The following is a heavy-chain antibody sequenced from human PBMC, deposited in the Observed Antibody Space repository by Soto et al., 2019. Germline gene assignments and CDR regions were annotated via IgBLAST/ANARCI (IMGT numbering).Heavy chain of an antibody. CDR3: AREQVMGATGR. V-gene: IGHV3-7*05. CDR2: IKQDGSEK. CDR1: GFTFSSYW. Sequence: EVQLVESGGGLVQPGGSLRLSCAASGFTFSSYWMSWVRQAPGKGLEWVANIKQDGSEKYYVDSVKGRFTISRDNAKNSLYLQMNSLRAEDTAVYHCAREQVMGATGRWGQGTLVTVSS. J-gene: IGHJ4*02. D-gene: IGHD1-26*01.